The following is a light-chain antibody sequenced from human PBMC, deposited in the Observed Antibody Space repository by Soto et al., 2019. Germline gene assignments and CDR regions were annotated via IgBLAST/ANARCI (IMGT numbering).Light chain of an antibody. CDR3: QQRSNWPPIT. Sequence: EIVLTQSPATLSLSPGERATLSCRASQSVSNKLAWYQQKPGQAPRLLIYDASNRATGIPARFSGSGSGTDFTLTITSLEPEAFAVYYCQQRSNWPPITFGQGTRLEIK. CDR2: DAS. CDR1: QSVSNK. V-gene: IGKV3-11*01. J-gene: IGKJ5*01.